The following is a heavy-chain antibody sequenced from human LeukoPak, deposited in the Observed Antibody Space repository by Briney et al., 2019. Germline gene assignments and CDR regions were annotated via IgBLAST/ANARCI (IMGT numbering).Heavy chain of an antibody. CDR1: EFSVGSNY. J-gene: IGHJ3*02. V-gene: IGHV3-21*01. D-gene: IGHD3-22*01. CDR3: ARDVYDSSGFGGAFDI. CDR2: ISSSSTYI. Sequence: GGSLRLSCAASEFSVGSNYMTWVRQAPGKGLEWVSFISSSSTYIYHADSVKGRFTISRDNAKNSLSLQMNSLRAEDTAVYYCARDVYDSSGFGGAFDIWGQGTMVTVSS.